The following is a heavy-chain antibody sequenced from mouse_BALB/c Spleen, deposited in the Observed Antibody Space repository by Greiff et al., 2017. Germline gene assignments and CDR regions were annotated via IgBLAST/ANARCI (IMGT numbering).Heavy chain of an antibody. CDR1: GFTFSSYG. J-gene: IGHJ2*01. CDR3: ARDLYYYGSWYYFDY. V-gene: IGHV5-6-3*01. D-gene: IGHD1-1*01. CDR2: INSNGGST. Sequence: EVQGVESGGGLVQPGGSLKLSCAASGFTFSSYGMSWVRQTPDKRLELVATINSNGGSTYYPDSVKGRFTISRDNAKNTLYLQMSSLKSEDTAMYYCARDLYYYGSWYYFDYWGQGTTLTVSS.